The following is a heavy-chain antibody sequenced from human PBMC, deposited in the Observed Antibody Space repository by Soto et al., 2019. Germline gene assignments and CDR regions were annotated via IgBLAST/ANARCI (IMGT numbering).Heavy chain of an antibody. CDR2: IYTSGTT. J-gene: IGHJ6*02. Sequence: SETLSLTCTVSGGSIRSYYWSWIRQPAGKALEWVGRIYTSGTTNYNPSPKSRVTILLDTSKNQFSLKLSSVTAADTAVYYCAREGASGFGMDVWGQGTTVTVSS. CDR1: GGSIRSYY. V-gene: IGHV4-4*07. CDR3: AREGASGFGMDV. D-gene: IGHD1-26*01.